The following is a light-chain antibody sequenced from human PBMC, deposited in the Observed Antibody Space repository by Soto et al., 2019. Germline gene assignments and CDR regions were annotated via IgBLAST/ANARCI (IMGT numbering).Light chain of an antibody. V-gene: IGLV1-47*01. CDR3: AKWDDSLRVYV. CDR2: RND. Sequence: QSVLPQPPSASGTPGQRVTISCSTSRSRSGSNYGYWYQQLPGTAPKLLIYRNDQRPSGVPDRFSGSKSGTSASLAISGLRSEDEADYYCAKWDDSLRVYVFGTGTKLTVL. CDR1: RSRSGSNY. J-gene: IGLJ1*01.